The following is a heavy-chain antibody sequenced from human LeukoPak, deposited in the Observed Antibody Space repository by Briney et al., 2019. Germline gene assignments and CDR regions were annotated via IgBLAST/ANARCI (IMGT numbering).Heavy chain of an antibody. CDR3: ARHDILTGYYGDY. CDR2: ISSSSSYT. D-gene: IGHD3-9*01. CDR1: GFTFSDYY. V-gene: IGHV3-11*06. J-gene: IGHJ4*02. Sequence: GGSLRLSCAASGFTFSDYYMSWIRQAPGKGLEWVSYISSSSSYTNYADSVKGRFTISRDNAKNSLYLQMNSLRAEDTAVYYCARHDILTGYYGDYGGQGTLVTVSS.